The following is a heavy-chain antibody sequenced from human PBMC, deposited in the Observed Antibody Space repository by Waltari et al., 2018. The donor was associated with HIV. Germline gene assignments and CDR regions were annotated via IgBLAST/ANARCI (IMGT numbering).Heavy chain of an antibody. CDR2: IHYSGSA. CDR1: GGSIGGYY. D-gene: IGHD2-8*01. V-gene: IGHV4-59*01. Sequence: QVQLQESGPGLVRPSETLSLTCTVSGGSIGGYYWSWIRQPPGKELEWHGYIHYSGSANYNHSIKRRVTVSVDTSEHQFSLKVRSVTAADTAVYFCATLMVYVPRRDYYGMDVWGKGTTVIVSS. CDR3: ATLMVYVPRRDYYGMDV. J-gene: IGHJ6*04.